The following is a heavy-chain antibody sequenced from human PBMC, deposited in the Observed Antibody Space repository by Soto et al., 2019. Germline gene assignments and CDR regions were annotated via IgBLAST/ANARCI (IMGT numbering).Heavy chain of an antibody. J-gene: IGHJ3*02. CDR3: ANYDSSGYYGDAFDI. Sequence: QVQLQESGPGLVKPSQTLSLTCNVSGGSISSGGYYWSWIRQHPGKGLEWIGYIYYSGSTYYNPSLKSRVTISVDTSKNQFSLKLSSVTAADTAVYYCANYDSSGYYGDAFDIWGQGTMVTVSS. CDR1: GGSISSGGYY. CDR2: IYYSGST. V-gene: IGHV4-31*03. D-gene: IGHD3-22*01.